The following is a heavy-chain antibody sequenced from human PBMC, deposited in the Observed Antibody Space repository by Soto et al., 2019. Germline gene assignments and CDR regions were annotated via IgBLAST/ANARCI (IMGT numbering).Heavy chain of an antibody. CDR1: GGTFSSYA. CDR2: IIPILGIA. CDR3: ARAGHSEWELLYYYYGMDV. Sequence: ASVKVSCKASGGTFSSYAISWVRQAPGQGLEWMGGIIPILGIANYAQKFQGRVTITADKSTSTAYMELSSLRSEDTAVYYCARAGHSEWELLYYYYGMDVWGQGTTVTVSS. J-gene: IGHJ6*02. V-gene: IGHV1-69*10. D-gene: IGHD1-26*01.